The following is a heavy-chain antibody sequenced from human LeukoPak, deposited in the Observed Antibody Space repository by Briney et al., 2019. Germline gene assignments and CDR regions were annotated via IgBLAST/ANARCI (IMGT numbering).Heavy chain of an antibody. Sequence: ASVKVSCKASGYTFTSYDINWVRPATGQGLEWMGWMNPNSGNTGYAQKFQVRVTMTRNTSISTAYMELSSLRSEDTAVYYCARASRYYYDSSGYMVDDYWGQGTLVTVSS. CDR3: ARASRYYYDSSGYMVDDY. CDR2: MNPNSGNT. V-gene: IGHV1-8*01. CDR1: GYTFTSYD. J-gene: IGHJ4*02. D-gene: IGHD3-22*01.